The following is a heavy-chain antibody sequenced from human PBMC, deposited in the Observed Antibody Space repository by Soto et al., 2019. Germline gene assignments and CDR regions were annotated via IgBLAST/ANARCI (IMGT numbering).Heavy chain of an antibody. D-gene: IGHD6-19*01. J-gene: IGHJ6*02. CDR2: ISAHTGNT. CDR3: ATDPGHDLVNSSGWHRTYYCYYGMDV. Sequence: ASVKVSCKASGYNFSSYGISWVRQAPGQGLEWMGWISAHTGNTNYAQKLKGRVTMTTDASTSTAYMELRSLRSDDTAWYYCATDPGHDLVNSSGWHRTYYCYYGMDVWGQ. CDR1: GYNFSSYG. V-gene: IGHV1-18*01.